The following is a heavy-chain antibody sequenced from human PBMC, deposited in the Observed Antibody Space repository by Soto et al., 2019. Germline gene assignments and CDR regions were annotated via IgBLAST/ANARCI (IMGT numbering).Heavy chain of an antibody. CDR3: ARGRLFLTPSGLAITYFDY. J-gene: IGHJ4*02. CDR1: SGSFSGYS. V-gene: IGHV4-34*01. CDR2: ITHGGST. D-gene: IGHD3-3*01. Sequence: SETLSLTCAVYSGSFSGYSNSWIRHPPGKGLGWIGEITHGGSTTYSPSLKSRVTMSLDTSKNQFSLKMTSVTAADTAVYYCARGRLFLTPSGLAITYFDYWGQGSLVTVSS.